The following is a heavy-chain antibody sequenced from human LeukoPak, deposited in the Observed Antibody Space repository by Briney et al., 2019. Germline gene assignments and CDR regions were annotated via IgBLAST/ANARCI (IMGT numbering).Heavy chain of an antibody. V-gene: IGHV4-61*02. CDR1: GGSISSGSYY. D-gene: IGHD2-8*01. Sequence: SETLPLTCTVSGGSISSGSYYWSWIRQPAGKGLEWIGRTYTSGSTNYNPSLKSRVTISVDTSKNQFSLKLSSVTAADTAVYYCARGIVLMVYAEYYFDYWGQGTLVTVSS. J-gene: IGHJ4*02. CDR2: TYTSGST. CDR3: ARGIVLMVYAEYYFDY.